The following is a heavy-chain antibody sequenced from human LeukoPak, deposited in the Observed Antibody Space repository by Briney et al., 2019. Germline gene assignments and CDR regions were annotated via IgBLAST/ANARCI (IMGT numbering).Heavy chain of an antibody. Sequence: SETLSLTCTVSGGSISSYYWSWIRQPAGKGLEWIGRIYTSGSTKYNPSLKGRVTMSIDTSKNEFSLKLRSVTAADTAVYYCARDLCGSTSCPGWFDPWGQGTLVTVSS. V-gene: IGHV4-4*07. J-gene: IGHJ5*02. CDR1: GGSISSYY. D-gene: IGHD2-2*01. CDR2: IYTSGST. CDR3: ARDLCGSTSCPGWFDP.